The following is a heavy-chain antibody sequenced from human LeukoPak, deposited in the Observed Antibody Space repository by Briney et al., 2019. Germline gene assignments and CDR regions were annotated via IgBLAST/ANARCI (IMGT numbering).Heavy chain of an antibody. D-gene: IGHD4-23*01. CDR3: ARPLYGGTDY. CDR2: IYYSGST. J-gene: IGHJ4*02. Sequence: SETLSLTCTVSGGSISSSSYYWGWIRQPPGKGLEWIGSIYYSGSTYYNPSLKSRVTISVDTSKNRFSLKLSSVTAADTAVYYCARPLYGGTDYWGQGTLVTVSS. V-gene: IGHV4-39*01. CDR1: GGSISSSSYY.